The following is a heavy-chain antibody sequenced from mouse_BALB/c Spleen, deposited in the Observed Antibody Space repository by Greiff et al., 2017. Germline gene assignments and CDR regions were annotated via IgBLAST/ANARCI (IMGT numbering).Heavy chain of an antibody. Sequence: VQLVESGPGLVAPSQSLSITCTVSGFSLTSYDISWIRQPPGKGLEWLGVIWTGGGTNYNSAFMSRLSSSKDNSKSQVFLKMNSLQTDDTAIYYCVRDPFDYWGQGTTLTVSS. CDR2: IWTGGGT. CDR1: GFSLTSYD. J-gene: IGHJ2*01. CDR3: VRDPFDY. V-gene: IGHV2-9-2*01.